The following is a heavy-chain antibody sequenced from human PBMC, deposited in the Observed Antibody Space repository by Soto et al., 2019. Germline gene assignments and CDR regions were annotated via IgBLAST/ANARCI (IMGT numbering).Heavy chain of an antibody. CDR2: ISAYNGNT. CDR3: ARDQLLWFGELLPGQGYFQH. V-gene: IGHV1-18*01. J-gene: IGHJ1*01. Sequence: ASVKVSCKASGDTFNFYTFSWVRQAPGQGLEWMGWISAYNGNTNYAQKLQGRVTMTTDTSTSTAYMELRSLRSDDTAVYYCARDQLLWFGELLPGQGYFQHWGQGTLVTVSS. CDR1: GDTFNFYT. D-gene: IGHD3-10*01.